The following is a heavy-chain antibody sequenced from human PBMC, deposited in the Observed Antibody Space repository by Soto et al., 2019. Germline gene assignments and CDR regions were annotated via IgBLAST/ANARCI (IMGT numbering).Heavy chain of an antibody. J-gene: IGHJ6*04. CDR3: ARDSDSRPIGYYSGMDV. D-gene: IGHD2-15*01. CDR1: GGSISSGGYY. Sequence: SETLSLTCTVSGGSISSGGYYWSWIRQHPGKGLEWIGYIYYSGSTYYNPSLKSRVTISVDTSKNQFSLKLSSVTAADTAVYYFARDSDSRPIGYYSGMDVWGKGTTVTVSS. V-gene: IGHV4-31*03. CDR2: IYYSGST.